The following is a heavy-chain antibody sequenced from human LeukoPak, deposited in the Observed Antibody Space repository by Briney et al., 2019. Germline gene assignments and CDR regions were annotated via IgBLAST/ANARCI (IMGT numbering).Heavy chain of an antibody. CDR3: VRGVGVSRFNSLDP. CDR1: GFTFSSFG. CDR2: IWYDASNK. D-gene: IGHD4-23*01. Sequence: QPGGSLRLSCAASGFTFSSFGMHWVRQAPGKGLEWVAVIWYDASNKYYADSVKGRFTISRDNSKNTLYLHMNSLRDDDAAVYYCVRGVGVSRFNSLDPWGQGTLVIVSS. J-gene: IGHJ5*02. V-gene: IGHV3-33*01.